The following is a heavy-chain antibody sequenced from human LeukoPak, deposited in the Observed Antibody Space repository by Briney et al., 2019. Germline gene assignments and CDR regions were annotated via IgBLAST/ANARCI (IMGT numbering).Heavy chain of an antibody. D-gene: IGHD1-7*01. V-gene: IGHV4-39*07. CDR3: ARGSNSNLWYGWFDP. CDR1: GGSISSSSYY. CDR2: IYYSGRT. J-gene: IGHJ5*02. Sequence: PSETLSLTCSVSGGSISSSSYYWGWIRQPPGKGLEWIGNIYYSGRTYQKTSLKSRVTISIDTSKNQFSLRLTSVTAADTALYYCARGSNSNLWYGWFDPWGQGTLVTVSS.